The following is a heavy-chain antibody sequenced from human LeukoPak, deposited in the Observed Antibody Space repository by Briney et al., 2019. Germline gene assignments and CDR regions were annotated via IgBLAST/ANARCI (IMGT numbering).Heavy chain of an antibody. D-gene: IGHD1-26*01. Sequence: ASVKVSCKASGYTFTGYYMHWVRQAPGQGLEWMGWINPNSGGTNYAQKFQGRVTMTRDTSISTAYMELSRLRSDDTAVYYCATHLGAGRPSRDFDYWGQGTLVTVSS. CDR3: ATHLGAGRPSRDFDY. V-gene: IGHV1-2*02. CDR1: GYTFTGYY. J-gene: IGHJ4*02. CDR2: INPNSGGT.